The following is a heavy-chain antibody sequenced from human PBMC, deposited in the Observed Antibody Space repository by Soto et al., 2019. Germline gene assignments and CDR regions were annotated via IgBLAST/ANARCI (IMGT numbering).Heavy chain of an antibody. CDR3: ARGNVLRFLEWLPYYFDY. J-gene: IGHJ4*02. V-gene: IGHV3-21*01. Sequence: PGGSLRLSCAASGFTFSSYSMNWVRQAPGKGLEWVSSISSSSSYIYYADSVKGRFTISRDNAKNSLYLQMNSLRAEDTAVYYCARGNVLRFLEWLPYYFDYWGQGTLVTVSS. CDR2: ISSSSSYI. D-gene: IGHD3-3*01. CDR1: GFTFSSYS.